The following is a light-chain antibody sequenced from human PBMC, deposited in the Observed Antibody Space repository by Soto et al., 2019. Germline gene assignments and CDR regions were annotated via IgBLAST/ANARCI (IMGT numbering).Light chain of an antibody. CDR1: QSVTKNN. CDR2: GAS. CDR3: HQYGTSTQT. Sequence: EIVLTQSPGTLSLSPGERATLSCRASQSVTKNNLTWYQQKLGQAPRLLIYGASIRETGIPERFSGSGAEPEFTRTVSRLELEDFAVYFCHQYGTSTQTFGQGTKVDIK. J-gene: IGKJ1*01. V-gene: IGKV3-20*01.